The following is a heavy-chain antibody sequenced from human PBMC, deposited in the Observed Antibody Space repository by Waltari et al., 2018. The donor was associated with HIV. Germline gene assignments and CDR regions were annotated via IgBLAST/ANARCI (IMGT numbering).Heavy chain of an antibody. D-gene: IGHD2-2*01. V-gene: IGHV4-61*02. J-gene: IGHJ6*02. CDR3: ARDRRPAANIYYYYYGTDV. Sequence: QVQLQESGPGLVEPSQTLSLICSVSGASVTSADFYWSWIRQPAGKGRESIGRISSRGSTKYNPSLKSRVTMSLDTSKNQFSLRLTSVTAADTAIYYCARDRRPAANIYYYYYGTDVWGPGTTVTVSS. CDR1: GASVTSADFY. CDR2: ISSRGST.